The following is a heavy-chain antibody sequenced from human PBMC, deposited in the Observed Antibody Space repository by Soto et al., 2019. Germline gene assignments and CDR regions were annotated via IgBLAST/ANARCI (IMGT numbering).Heavy chain of an antibody. CDR1: GGSFSGYY. CDR3: ARGEITLLGGMDV. D-gene: IGHD3-10*01. V-gene: IGHV4-34*01. J-gene: IGHJ6*02. CDR2: VNHGGSS. Sequence: SETLSLTCDAFGGSFSGYYWGWVRQPPGEGLEWIGEVNHGGSSNYHPSLKSRVIISVDTSNNQLSLRIKSVTPADTAIYYCARGEITLLGGMDVWGQGTTVTVSS.